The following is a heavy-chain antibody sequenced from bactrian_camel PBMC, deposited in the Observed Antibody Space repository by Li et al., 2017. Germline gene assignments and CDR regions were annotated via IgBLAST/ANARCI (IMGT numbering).Heavy chain of an antibody. J-gene: IGHJ4*01. V-gene: IGHV3S40*01. CDR3: AASSRVIGGSIIEPSVYNF. CDR1: GFAFSRNS. CDR2: IDFSGVDT. Sequence: VQLVESGGGLVQPGGSLRLSCAASGFAFSRNSMSWLRQFPSKRFEWVSAIDFSGVDTYYADSVKGRFTISQDNAKNTVYLQMNSLKHEDTAMYFCAASSRVIGGSIIEPSVYNFWGQGTQVTVS. D-gene: IGHD2*01.